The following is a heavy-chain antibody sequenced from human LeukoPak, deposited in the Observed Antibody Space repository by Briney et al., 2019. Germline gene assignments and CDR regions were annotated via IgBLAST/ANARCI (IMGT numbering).Heavy chain of an antibody. D-gene: IGHD6-6*01. J-gene: IGHJ4*02. CDR3: ARDQSIAARPFDY. CDR1: GGSISSYY. CDR2: IYYSGST. V-gene: IGHV4-59*12. Sequence: PSETLSLTCTVSGGSISSYYWSWIRQPPGKGLEWIGYIYYSGSTNYNPSLKSRVTISVDTSKNQFSLKLSSVTAADTAVYYCARDQSIAARPFDYWGQGTLVTVSS.